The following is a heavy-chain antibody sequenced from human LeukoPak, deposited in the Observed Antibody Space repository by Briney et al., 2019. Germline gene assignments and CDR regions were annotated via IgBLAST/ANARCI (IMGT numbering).Heavy chain of an antibody. CDR2: IFGSGGSP. Sequence: GGSLRLSCAASGFTFGSYGMCWVRQAPGKGLEWVAGIFGSGGSPNYADSVKGRFTISRDNSKNTVYLQINRLRAEDTAVYYCGKTTAGYSSGQKPAWPVDYWGQGTLVTVSS. CDR3: GKTTAGYSSGQKPAWPVDY. V-gene: IGHV3-23*01. CDR1: GFTFGSYG. J-gene: IGHJ4*02. D-gene: IGHD5-18*01.